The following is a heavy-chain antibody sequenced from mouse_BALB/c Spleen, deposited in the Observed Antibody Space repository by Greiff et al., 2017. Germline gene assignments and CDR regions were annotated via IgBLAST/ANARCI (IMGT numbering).Heavy chain of an antibody. D-gene: IGHD2-1*01. Sequence: VMLVESGPGLVQPSQSLSITCTVSGFSLTSYGVHWVRQSPGKGLEWLGVIWSGGSTDYNAAFISRLSISKDNSKSQVFFKMNSLQADDTAIYYCARTIYYGNYGAMDYWGQGTSVTVSS. CDR3: ARTIYYGNYGAMDY. J-gene: IGHJ4*01. CDR1: GFSLTSYG. CDR2: IWSGGST. V-gene: IGHV2-4-1*01.